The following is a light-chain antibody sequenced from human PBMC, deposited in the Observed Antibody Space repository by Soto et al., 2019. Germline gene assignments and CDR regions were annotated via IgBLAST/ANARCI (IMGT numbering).Light chain of an antibody. CDR2: EVS. Sequence: QSALTQPASVSGSPVQSITISCTGTSSDVGSYNLVSWYQQHPGKAPKLMIYEVSKRPSGVSNRFSGSKSGNTASLTISGLQAEDEADYYCCSYAGSTFYVFGTGTKVTVL. J-gene: IGLJ1*01. V-gene: IGLV2-23*02. CDR3: CSYAGSTFYV. CDR1: SSDVGSYNL.